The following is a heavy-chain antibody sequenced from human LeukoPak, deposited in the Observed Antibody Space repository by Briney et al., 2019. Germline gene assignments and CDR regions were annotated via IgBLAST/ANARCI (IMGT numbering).Heavy chain of an antibody. CDR2: LYSGGST. CDR3: ARLSDSGTYGAFDI. V-gene: IGHV3-66*02. CDR1: GFTVSTNY. Sequence: PGGSLRLSCAASGFTVSTNYMGWVRQAPGKGLEWVSVLYSGGSTYYPDSVKGRFTISRDNSQNTLYLQMDSLRPEDTAVYYCARLSDSGTYGAFDIWGHGTMVTVSS. D-gene: IGHD1-26*01. J-gene: IGHJ3*02.